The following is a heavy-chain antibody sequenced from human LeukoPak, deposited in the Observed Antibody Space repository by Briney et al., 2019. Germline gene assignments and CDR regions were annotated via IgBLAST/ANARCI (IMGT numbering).Heavy chain of an antibody. D-gene: IGHD5-18*01. V-gene: IGHV4-34*01. CDR2: INHSGST. CDR3: ARHRKADTATDY. J-gene: IGHJ4*02. CDR1: GGSFSGYY. Sequence: SETLSLTCAVYGGSFSGYYWSWIRQPPGKGPEWIGEINHSGSTNYNPSLKSRVTISVDTSKNQFSLKLSSVTAADTAMYYCARHRKADTATDYWGQGTLVTVSS.